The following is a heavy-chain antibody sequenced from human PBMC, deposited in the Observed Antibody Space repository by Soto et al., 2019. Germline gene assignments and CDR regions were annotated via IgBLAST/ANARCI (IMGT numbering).Heavy chain of an antibody. D-gene: IGHD3-10*01. CDR2: INPNSGGT. CDR1: GYTFTGYY. V-gene: IGHV1-2*04. CDR3: ARERFGDRRYYYYGMDV. J-gene: IGHJ6*02. Sequence: GASVKVSCKASGYTFTGYYMHWVRQAPGQGLEWMGWINPNSGGTNYAQKFQGWVTMTRDTSISTAYMELSRLRSDDTAVYYCARERFGDRRYYYYGMDVWGQGTTVTVSS.